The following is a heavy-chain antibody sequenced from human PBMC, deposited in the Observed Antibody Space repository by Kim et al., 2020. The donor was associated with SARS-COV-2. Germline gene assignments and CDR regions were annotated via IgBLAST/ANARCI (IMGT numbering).Heavy chain of an antibody. D-gene: IGHD5-12*01. CDR3: ARDLGGIVATSGY. CDR2: ISAYNGNT. CDR1: GYTFSSYG. V-gene: IGHV1-18*04. J-gene: IGHJ4*02. Sequence: ASVKVSCKASGYTFSSYGISWVRQAPGQGLEWIGWISAYNGNTNYAQKFQGRVTMTTDTSTSTAYMELRSLKSDDTAVYYCARDLGGIVATSGYWGQGTLVTGSS.